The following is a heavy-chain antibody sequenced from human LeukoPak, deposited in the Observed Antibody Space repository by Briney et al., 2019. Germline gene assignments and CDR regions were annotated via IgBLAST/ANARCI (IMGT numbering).Heavy chain of an antibody. V-gene: IGHV4-30-2*01. CDR3: ARDLVPDY. CDR2: IYHSGST. CDR1: GGSISSGGYY. J-gene: IGHJ4*02. D-gene: IGHD6-13*01. Sequence: SETLSLTCTVSGGSISSGGYYWSWIRQPPGKGLEWIGYIYHSGSTYYNPSLKSRVTISVDRSKNQFSLELSSVTAADTAVYYCARDLVPDYWGQGTLVTVPS.